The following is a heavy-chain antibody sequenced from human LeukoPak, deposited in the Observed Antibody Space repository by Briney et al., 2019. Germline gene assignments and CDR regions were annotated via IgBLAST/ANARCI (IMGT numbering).Heavy chain of an antibody. D-gene: IGHD6-13*01. CDR1: GFTLSDYY. CDR2: ISSTGSTI. V-gene: IGHV3-11*04. Sequence: GGSPRLSRAPSGFTLSDYYMSPIRQAPGQGLEWVSYISSTGSTIYYADSVKGRFTTSRDNAKNSLYPQMNSLRAEDTAVYSCAWWQRLVFLRNWFDPWGQGTLVTVSS. CDR3: AWWQRLVFLRNWFDP. J-gene: IGHJ5*02.